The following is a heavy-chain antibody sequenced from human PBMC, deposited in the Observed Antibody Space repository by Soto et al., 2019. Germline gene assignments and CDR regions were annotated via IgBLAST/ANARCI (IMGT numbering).Heavy chain of an antibody. CDR1: GFTFTDYA. V-gene: IGHV3-23*01. CDR3: AKSRGYSYSYGCDY. CDR2: ASGSGGNT. D-gene: IGHD5-18*01. J-gene: IGHJ4*02. Sequence: EVQLLESGGGLVQPGGSLRLSCAASGFTFTDYAMNWVRQAPGKGLEWVSVASGSGGNTHYADSVKGRFTISRDNSRNTLFLQMNSLRVEDTAVYFCAKSRGYSYSYGCDYWGQGTLVTVSS.